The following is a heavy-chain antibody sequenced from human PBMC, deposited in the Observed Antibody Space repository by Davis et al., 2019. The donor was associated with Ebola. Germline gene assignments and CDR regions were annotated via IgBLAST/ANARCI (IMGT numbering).Heavy chain of an antibody. V-gene: IGHV3-66*04. CDR2: ISGSGGST. J-gene: IGHJ4*02. CDR1: GFTFSDYY. D-gene: IGHD2-15*01. Sequence: GESLKISCAASGFTFSDYYMSWIRQAPGKGLEWVSAISGSGGSTYYADSVKGRFTISRDNSKNTLYLQMNSLRAEDTAVYYCARHDCSGGSCYRRYYFDYWGQGTLVTVSS. CDR3: ARHDCSGGSCYRRYYFDY.